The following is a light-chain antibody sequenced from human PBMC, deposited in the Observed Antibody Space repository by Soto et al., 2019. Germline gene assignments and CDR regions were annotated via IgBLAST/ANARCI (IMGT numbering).Light chain of an antibody. CDR3: QQYGDSPHT. J-gene: IGKJ2*01. Sequence: EIVLTQSPGTLSLSPGEKATLSCRASQSVSRSYLAWYQQKPGQAPRLLIFGASSRATGVPDRFSGSGSATDFALTITSLEPEDFAVYYCQQYGDSPHTFGQGTKLEI. CDR2: GAS. V-gene: IGKV3-20*01. CDR1: QSVSRSY.